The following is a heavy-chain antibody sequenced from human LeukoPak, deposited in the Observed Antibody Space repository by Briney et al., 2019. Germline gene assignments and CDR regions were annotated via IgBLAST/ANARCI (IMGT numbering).Heavy chain of an antibody. V-gene: IGHV5-51*01. CDR1: GYSFTSYW. CDR2: IYPGDSDT. J-gene: IGHJ4*02. CDR3: ARRLKNSNGWTFDY. Sequence: GESLKLSCKGSGYSFTSYWIGWVRQMPGKGLEWMGVIYPGDSDTRYSPSFQGQVTISADRSINTAYLQWSSLTASDTAIYYCARRLKNSNGWTFDYWGQGTLVTVSS. D-gene: IGHD6-19*01.